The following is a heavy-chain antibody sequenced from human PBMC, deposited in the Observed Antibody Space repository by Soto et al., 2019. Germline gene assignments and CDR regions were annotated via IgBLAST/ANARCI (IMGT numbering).Heavy chain of an antibody. CDR3: AKIESRFFYDSTGYYTFDY. J-gene: IGHJ4*02. CDR1: GFPFSNYA. CDR2: LSGSGVST. V-gene: IGHV3-23*01. Sequence: PGGSLRLSCVASGFPFSNYAMTWVRQAPGKGLEWVSALSGSGVSTYYADSVMGRFTISRDNSKNTVYLQMNSLRAEDTAVYYCAKIESRFFYDSTGYYTFDYWGQGTLVTVSS. D-gene: IGHD3-22*01.